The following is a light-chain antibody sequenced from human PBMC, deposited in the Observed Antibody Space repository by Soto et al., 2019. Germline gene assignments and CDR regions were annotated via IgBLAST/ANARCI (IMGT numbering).Light chain of an antibody. CDR2: DAS. Sequence: EIVLTQSPATLSLSPGERATLSCRASQSVSSYLAWYQQKPGQAPRLLISDASNRPPGIPARFSGSGSGTDFTLTISSLEPEDSAVYYCQQRSNWPLTF. V-gene: IGKV3-11*01. CDR1: QSVSSY. J-gene: IGKJ5*01. CDR3: QQRSNWPLT.